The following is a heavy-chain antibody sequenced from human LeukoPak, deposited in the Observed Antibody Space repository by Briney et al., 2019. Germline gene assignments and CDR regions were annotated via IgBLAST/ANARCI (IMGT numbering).Heavy chain of an antibody. CDR1: GFTFSSHW. CDR2: INEDGSER. D-gene: IGHD1-14*01. CDR3: ARDSYRALEY. J-gene: IGHJ4*02. V-gene: IGHV3-7*01. Sequence: GGSLRLSCSASGFTFSSHWMSWVRQAPGKGLEWVAHINEDGSERYYVESVKGRFTTSRDNAKNSLYLQMNSLRDEDTAVYYCARDSYRALEYWGQGNLVTVSS.